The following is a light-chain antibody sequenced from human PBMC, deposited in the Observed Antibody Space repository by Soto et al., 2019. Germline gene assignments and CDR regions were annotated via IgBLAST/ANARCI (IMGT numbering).Light chain of an antibody. CDR1: QNLHSF. Sequence: EIVLTQSPATLSVSPGERVTLSCTASQNLHSFLNWYQQRPGQAPRPLIYDGWKRAAGVPDRISGAGSDTDYTLTISSLEPVDFAVYYCQQRSRWPMTFGQGTRLEI. V-gene: IGKV3-11*01. CDR2: DGW. CDR3: QQRSRWPMT. J-gene: IGKJ5*01.